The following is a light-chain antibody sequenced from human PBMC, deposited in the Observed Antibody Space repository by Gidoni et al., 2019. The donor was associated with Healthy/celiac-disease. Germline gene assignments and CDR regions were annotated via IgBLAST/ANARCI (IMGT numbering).Light chain of an antibody. CDR1: QGISSY. Sequence: DIQLTQSPSFLSASVGDRVTLTCRASQGISSYLAWYQQKPGKAPKLLIYAASTLQSGVPSRLSGSGSGTDFTLTISSLQPEDFAAYYCQQLNSCKFTFXPXTKVDIK. J-gene: IGKJ3*01. CDR3: QQLNSCKFT. V-gene: IGKV1-9*01. CDR2: AAS.